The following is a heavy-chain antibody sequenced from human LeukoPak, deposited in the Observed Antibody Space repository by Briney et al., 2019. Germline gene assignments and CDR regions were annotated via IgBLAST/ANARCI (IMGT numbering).Heavy chain of an antibody. Sequence: ASVTVSFKASGYQFTTFGISWVRQAPGHGLEWMGYISGSSDDENYGQNFQGRLTMTTDAATSTSYMELGSLTSDDTAVYYCARDWDGRSDCFDPGGQGTLVMVSS. D-gene: IGHD1-26*01. V-gene: IGHV1-18*01. CDR2: ISGSSDDE. CDR3: ARDWDGRSDCFDP. J-gene: IGHJ5*02. CDR1: GYQFTTFG.